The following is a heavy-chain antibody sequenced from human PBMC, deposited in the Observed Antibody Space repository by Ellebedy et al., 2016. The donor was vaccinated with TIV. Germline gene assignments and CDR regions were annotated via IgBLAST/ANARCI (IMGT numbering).Heavy chain of an antibody. D-gene: IGHD3-3*01. Sequence: PGGSLRLSCAASGLAFSNAWLSWFRQAPGMGLEWVARIKGKSDGRTTDHAAPVKGRFTISRDDSKNTLYLQMNNLKTEDTGVYYCTTDRFLKWAPIDLWGQGALVTVSS. CDR3: TTDRFLKWAPIDL. J-gene: IGHJ5*02. V-gene: IGHV3-15*07. CDR2: IKGKSDGRTT. CDR1: GLAFSNAW.